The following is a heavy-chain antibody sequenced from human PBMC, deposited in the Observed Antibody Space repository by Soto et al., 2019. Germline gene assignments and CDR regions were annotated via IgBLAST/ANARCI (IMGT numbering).Heavy chain of an antibody. D-gene: IGHD2-2*01. V-gene: IGHV1-3*01. J-gene: IGHJ3*02. CDR2: INAGNGNT. CDR1: GYTFTNYA. Sequence: QVQFVQSGAELKKPGASVNVSCKASGYTFTNYAMHWVRQAPGQRLEWMGWINAGNGNTKYSQKFQGRVTITRDTSARTAYVELTSLRSDDTAVYYCARAGYCSSTSCSDAFDIWGQGTLVTVSS. CDR3: ARAGYCSSTSCSDAFDI.